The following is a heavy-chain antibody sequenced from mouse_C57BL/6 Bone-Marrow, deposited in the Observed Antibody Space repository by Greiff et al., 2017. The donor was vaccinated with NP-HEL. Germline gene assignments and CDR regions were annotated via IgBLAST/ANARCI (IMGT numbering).Heavy chain of an antibody. V-gene: IGHV1-81*01. Sequence: VQRVESGAELARPGASVKLSCKASGYTFTSYGISWVKQRTGQGLEWIGEIYPRSGNTYYNEKFKGKATLTADKSSSTAYMELRRLTSEDSAVYFCARGGTAQAPYYFDYWGQGTTRTVSS. J-gene: IGHJ2*01. CDR3: ARGGTAQAPYYFDY. D-gene: IGHD3-2*02. CDR1: GYTFTSYG. CDR2: IYPRSGNT.